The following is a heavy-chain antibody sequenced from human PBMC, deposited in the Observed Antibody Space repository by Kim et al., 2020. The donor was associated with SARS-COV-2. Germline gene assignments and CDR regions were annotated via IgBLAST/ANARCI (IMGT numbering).Heavy chain of an antibody. V-gene: IGHV3-30*18. CDR1: GYTFSSYG. CDR3: AKDRMVTAIESFGY. CDR2: ISYDGSNK. D-gene: IGHD2-21*02. J-gene: IGHJ4*02. Sequence: GGSLRLSCAASGYTFSSYGMHWVRQAPGKGLEWVAVISYDGSNKYYADSVKGRFTISRDNSKNTLYLQMNSLRAEDTAVYYCAKDRMVTAIESFGYWGQG.